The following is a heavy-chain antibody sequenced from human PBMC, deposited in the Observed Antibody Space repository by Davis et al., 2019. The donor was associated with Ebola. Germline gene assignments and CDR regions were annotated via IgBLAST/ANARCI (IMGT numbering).Heavy chain of an antibody. V-gene: IGHV3-48*01. J-gene: IGHJ4*02. CDR2: ISDSSSTI. CDR1: GFTFSSYS. Sequence: PGGSLRLSCAASGFTFSSYSMNWVRQAPGKGLEWVSYISDSSSTIYYADSVEGRFTISRDNSKNTLYLQMNSLRAEDTAIYYCAKVGNVDAAPIDYWGQGTLVTVSS. D-gene: IGHD5-18*01. CDR3: AKVGNVDAAPIDY.